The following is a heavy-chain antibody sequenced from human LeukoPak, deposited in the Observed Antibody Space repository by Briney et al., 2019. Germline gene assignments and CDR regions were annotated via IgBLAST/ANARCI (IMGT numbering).Heavy chain of an antibody. CDR3: ARTTGGWWNYFDY. J-gene: IGHJ4*02. CDR2: ISSSSSYI. D-gene: IGHD6-19*01. CDR1: GFTFSSYS. Sequence: GGSLRLSCAASGFTFSSYSMNWVRQAPGKGLEWVSSISSSSSYIYYADSVKGRFTISRDNAKNSLYLQMNSLRAEDTAVYYCARTTGGWWNYFDYWGQGALVTVSS. V-gene: IGHV3-21*04.